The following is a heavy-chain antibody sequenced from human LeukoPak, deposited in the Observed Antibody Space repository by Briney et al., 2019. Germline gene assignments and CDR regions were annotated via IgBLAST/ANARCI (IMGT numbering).Heavy chain of an antibody. CDR1: GYTFTSYG. V-gene: IGHV1-18*01. J-gene: IGHJ3*02. D-gene: IGHD3-22*01. CDR2: ISAYNGNT. Sequence: ASVKVSCKASGYTFTSYGISWVRQAPGQGLEWMGWISAYNGNTNYAQKLQGRVTMTTDTSTSTAYMELRSLRSDDTAVYYCARDFSYYYDSSGVWAFDIWGQGTMVTVSS. CDR3: ARDFSYYYDSSGVWAFDI.